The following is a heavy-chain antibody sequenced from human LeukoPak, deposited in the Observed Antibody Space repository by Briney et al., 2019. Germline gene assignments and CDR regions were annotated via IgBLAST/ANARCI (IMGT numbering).Heavy chain of an antibody. CDR1: DCSFNGYY. D-gene: IGHD3-3*01. CDR2: INHSGST. CDR3: ARVGYYDFWSGLINPAHYYGIAA. J-gene: IGHJ6*02. Sequence: MSSETLSLTCAVYDCSFNGYYWSWIRQPPGKALEWIGEINHSGSTNYNPSLKSRVTISVDTSKNQFSLKLSSVTAADTAVYYCARVGYYDFWSGLINPAHYYGIAACGQGTTATASS. V-gene: IGHV4-34*01.